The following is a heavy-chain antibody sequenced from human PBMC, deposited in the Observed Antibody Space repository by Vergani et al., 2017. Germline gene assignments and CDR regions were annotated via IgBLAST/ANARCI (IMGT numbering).Heavy chain of an antibody. CDR2: ISFDGTNE. CDR3: VGDRGLCAGGRCYTEAWDY. J-gene: IGHJ4*02. Sequence: VQLVESGGGLVKRGGSLRLSCVVSGFALNRHAMYWVRQAPGKGLEWVVGISFDGTNEYYPDLVKGRFTISRDIAKNTLYLQVRSLRLEDTGVYHCVGDRGLCAGGRCYTEAWDYWGQGTPVTVSS. V-gene: IGHV3-30-3*01. D-gene: IGHD2-2*02. CDR1: GFALNRHA.